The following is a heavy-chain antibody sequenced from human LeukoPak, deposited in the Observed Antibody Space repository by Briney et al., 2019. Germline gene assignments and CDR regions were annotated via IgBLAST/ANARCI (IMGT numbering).Heavy chain of an antibody. J-gene: IGHJ3*02. D-gene: IGHD6-19*01. CDR3: AKDAVAGTEDAFDI. V-gene: IGHV3-30*18. CDR2: ISYDGSNK. Sequence: SGGSLRLSCAASGFTFTTYAMSWVRQAPGKGLEWVAVISYDGSNKYYADSVKGRFTISRDNSKNTLYLQMNSLRAEDTAVYYCAKDAVAGTEDAFDIWGQGTMVTVSS. CDR1: GFTFTTYA.